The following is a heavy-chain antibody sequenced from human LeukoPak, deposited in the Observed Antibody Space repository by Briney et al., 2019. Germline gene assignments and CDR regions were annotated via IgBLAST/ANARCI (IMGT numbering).Heavy chain of an antibody. CDR1: GFTFSSYA. D-gene: IGHD3-3*01. CDR2: ISGSGGST. J-gene: IGHJ4*02. Sequence: GGSLRLSCAASGFTFSSYAMSCVREAPGKGLEWVSAISGSGGSTYYADSVKGRFTISRDNSKNTLYLQMNSLRAEDTAVYYCAKDQVLRFLEWLSPLDYWGQGTLVTVSS. V-gene: IGHV3-23*01. CDR3: AKDQVLRFLEWLSPLDY.